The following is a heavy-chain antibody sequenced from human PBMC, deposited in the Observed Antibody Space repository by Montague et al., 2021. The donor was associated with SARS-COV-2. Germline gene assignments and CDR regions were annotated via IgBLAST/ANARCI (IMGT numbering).Heavy chain of an antibody. Sequence: SLRLSCAVSGLTFNDYGMSWVRQVPGKGLEWVSGISRSGDSTAYGDSVKGRSIISRDNAKNTLYLQMNSLRVEDTAFYYCSRGGGMIRGVVDFWGQGILVSVSS. V-gene: IGHV3-20*04. CDR2: ISRSGDST. CDR1: GLTFNDYG. J-gene: IGHJ4*02. CDR3: SRGGGMIRGVVDF. D-gene: IGHD3-10*01.